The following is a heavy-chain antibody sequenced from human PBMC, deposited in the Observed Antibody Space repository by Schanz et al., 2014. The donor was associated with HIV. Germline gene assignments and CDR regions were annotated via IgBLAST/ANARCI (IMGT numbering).Heavy chain of an antibody. J-gene: IGHJ4*02. CDR3: ATAHYESNIPYF. CDR2: ISYDGSKK. D-gene: IGHD3-22*01. Sequence: VQLVESGGGLVQPGGSLNLSCAASGFTFSGSAMHWVRQAPGKGLECVAVISYDGSKKYYADSVKGRFTISRDNSKNTLFLQMNSVRAEDTAFYYCATAHYESNIPYFWGQGTLVTVSS. CDR1: GFTFSGSA. V-gene: IGHV3-30*04.